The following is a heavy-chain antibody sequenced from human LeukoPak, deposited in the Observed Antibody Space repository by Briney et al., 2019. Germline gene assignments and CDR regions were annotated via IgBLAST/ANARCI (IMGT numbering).Heavy chain of an antibody. V-gene: IGHV3-23*01. J-gene: IGHJ4*02. CDR3: ARSGLSRFGF. CDR2: VSGSGAIA. D-gene: IGHD2/OR15-2a*01. Sequence: GGSLRLSCVASGFTFSNYAMSWVRQAPGKGLEWVSAVSGSGAIAYYADSVKGRFTISRDNAKNSLYLQMNGLRAEDTAVYYCARSGLSRFGFWGQGTLVTVSS. CDR1: GFTFSNYA.